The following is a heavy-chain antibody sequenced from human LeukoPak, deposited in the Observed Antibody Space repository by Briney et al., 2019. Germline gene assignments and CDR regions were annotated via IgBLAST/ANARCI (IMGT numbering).Heavy chain of an antibody. Sequence: GGSLKLSCAASGFTFSGSAIHWVRQASGKGLEWVARIRSKPNNYATSYAASVTGRFTISRDDSKSTAYLQMNSLKTEDTAVYYCTRLTGADVFDIWGQGTMVTVSS. V-gene: IGHV3-73*01. CDR1: GFTFSGSA. D-gene: IGHD3-10*01. CDR2: IRSKPNNYAT. J-gene: IGHJ3*02. CDR3: TRLTGADVFDI.